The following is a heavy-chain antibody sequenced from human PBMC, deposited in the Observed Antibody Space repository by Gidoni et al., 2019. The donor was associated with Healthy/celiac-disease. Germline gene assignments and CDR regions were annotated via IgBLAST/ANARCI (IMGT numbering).Heavy chain of an antibody. CDR2: INPNRGGT. CDR3: ATEGGITILGFDP. CDR1: GYTFTGYY. V-gene: IGHV1-2*02. Sequence: QVQLVQSGAEVKKPGASVKVSCKASGYTFTGYYMHWVLQAPGQGLEWMGWINPNRGGTNYAQKFQGRVTMTRDTSISTAYMELSRLRSDDTAVYYCATEGGITILGFDPWGQGTLVTVSS. D-gene: IGHD3-3*01. J-gene: IGHJ5*02.